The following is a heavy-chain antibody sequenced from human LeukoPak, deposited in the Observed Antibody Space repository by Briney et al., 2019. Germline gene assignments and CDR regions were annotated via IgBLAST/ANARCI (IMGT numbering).Heavy chain of an antibody. CDR3: ARDAYDILTGYKAFDY. CDR2: VWCDETNK. J-gene: IGHJ4*02. D-gene: IGHD3-9*01. CDR1: GFKFRSYG. Sequence: GRSLRLSCAASGFKFRSYGMHWVRQAPGKGLEWVAVVWCDETNKYYADSVKGRFTISRDSSKNTLYLQMNSLRAEDTAVYYCARDAYDILTGYKAFDYWGQGTLVTVSS. V-gene: IGHV3-33*01.